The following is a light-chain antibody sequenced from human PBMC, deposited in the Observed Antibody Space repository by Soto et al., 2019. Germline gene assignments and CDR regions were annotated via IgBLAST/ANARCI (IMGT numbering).Light chain of an antibody. CDR1: QSVSNNY. J-gene: IGKJ1*01. CDR2: GAS. CDR3: QQYGSPGT. Sequence: EIVLTQSPGTRSLSAGERATLSCRASQSVSNNYLAWYQQKPGQAPRLLIYGASNRATGIPDRFIGSGSGTDFTLTISRMEPEDFAVYDCQQYGSPGTFGQGTKVDIK. V-gene: IGKV3-20*01.